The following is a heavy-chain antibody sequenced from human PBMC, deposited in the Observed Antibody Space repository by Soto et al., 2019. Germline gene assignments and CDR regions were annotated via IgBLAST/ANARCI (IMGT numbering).Heavy chain of an antibody. CDR3: AKLYSSNWYDYFDY. CDR1: EFTFSTYA. CDR2: ISGSGGST. D-gene: IGHD6-13*01. Sequence: GGSLRLSCAASEFTFSTYAMSWVRQAPGKGLEWVSAISGSGGSTYYADSVKGRFTISRDTSKNTLYLQMNSLRAEDTALYYCAKLYSSNWYDYFDYWGQGTLVTVSS. J-gene: IGHJ4*02. V-gene: IGHV3-23*01.